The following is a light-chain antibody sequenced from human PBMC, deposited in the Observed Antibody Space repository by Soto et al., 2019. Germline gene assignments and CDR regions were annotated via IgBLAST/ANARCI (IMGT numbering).Light chain of an antibody. CDR3: MQSTQLPPT. V-gene: IGKV2D-29*02. CDR2: EVS. Sequence: DVVRTQNPLSLSVTPGQPASISSNSSQCLLHITGETFLFWYQQKPGQSPQLLIYEVSTRVSGVPDRFSGSGSGTDFTLKISRVETDDVGMYYCMQSTQLPPTFGQGTRLEIK. CDR1: QCLLHITGETF. J-gene: IGKJ5*01.